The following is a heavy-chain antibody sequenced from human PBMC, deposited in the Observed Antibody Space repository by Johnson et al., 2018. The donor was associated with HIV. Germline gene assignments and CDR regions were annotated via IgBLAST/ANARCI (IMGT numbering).Heavy chain of an antibody. CDR1: GFTFSSYA. CDR2: ISGSGGST. V-gene: IGHV3-23*04. Sequence: VQLVESGGGLVQPGGSLRLSCAASGFTFSSYAMSWVRQAPGKGLEWVSAISGSGGSTYYADSVKGRFTISRDNSKNTLYLQRNSLRAEDTAVYYCAKDPSYYYDSSGYTQENDAFDIWGQGTMVTVSS. CDR3: AKDPSYYYDSSGYTQENDAFDI. J-gene: IGHJ3*02. D-gene: IGHD3-22*01.